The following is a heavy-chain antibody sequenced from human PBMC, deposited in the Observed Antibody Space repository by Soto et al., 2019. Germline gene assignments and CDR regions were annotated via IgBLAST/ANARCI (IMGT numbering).Heavy chain of an antibody. V-gene: IGHV4-31*03. Sequence: PSETLSLTCTVSGGSISSGGYYWSWIRQHPGKGLEWIGYIYYSGSTYYNPSLKSRVTISVDTSKNQFSLKLSSVTAADTAVYYCARVQAYCGGDCYRVVDYWGQGTLVTVSS. CDR2: IYYSGST. CDR1: GGSISSGGYY. J-gene: IGHJ4*02. CDR3: ARVQAYCGGDCYRVVDY. D-gene: IGHD2-21*02.